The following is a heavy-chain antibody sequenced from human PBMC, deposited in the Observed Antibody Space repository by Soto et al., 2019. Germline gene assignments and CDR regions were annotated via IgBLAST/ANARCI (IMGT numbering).Heavy chain of an antibody. CDR2: NNHSGST. CDR3: ARGKSGTRAFDI. J-gene: IGHJ3*02. CDR1: GGSFSGYY. V-gene: IGHV4-34*01. Sequence: QVQLQQWGAGLLKPSETLSLTCAVYGGSFSGYYWSWIRQPPGKGLEWIGENNHSGSTNYNPSLKSRVTISVDTSKNQFSLKLSSVTAADTAVYYCARGKSGTRAFDIWGQGTMVTVSS.